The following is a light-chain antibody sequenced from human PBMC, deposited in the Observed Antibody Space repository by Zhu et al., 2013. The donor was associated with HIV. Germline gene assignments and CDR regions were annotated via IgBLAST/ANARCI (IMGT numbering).Light chain of an antibody. CDR3: QQYGNSPLT. Sequence: DIVLTQSPGTLSLSPGDRATLSCRASQGVAIDSLAWYQQKPGQAPRLLIYDATSRATGIPDRFSGSGSGTDFTLSISRLEPEDFAVYYCQQYGNSPLTFGGGTTVEIK. V-gene: IGKV3-20*01. CDR1: QGVAIDS. CDR2: DAT. J-gene: IGKJ4*01.